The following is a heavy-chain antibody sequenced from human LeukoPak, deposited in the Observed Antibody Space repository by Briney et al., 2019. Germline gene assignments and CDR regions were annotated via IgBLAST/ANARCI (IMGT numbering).Heavy chain of an antibody. D-gene: IGHD6-19*01. Sequence: PGRPLRLSCAASGFTFDDYAMHWVRQAPGKGLEWVSGISWNSGSIGYADSVKGRFTISRDNAKNSLYLQMNSLRAEDTALYYCAKDHSSGWSSPDYWGQGTLVTVSS. CDR1: GFTFDDYA. CDR2: ISWNSGSI. V-gene: IGHV3-9*01. J-gene: IGHJ4*02. CDR3: AKDHSSGWSSPDY.